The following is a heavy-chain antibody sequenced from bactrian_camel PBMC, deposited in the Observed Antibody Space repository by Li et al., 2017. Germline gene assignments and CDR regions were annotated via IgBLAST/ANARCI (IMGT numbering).Heavy chain of an antibody. CDR1: IVNYC. CDR2: IESDGST. CDR3: ATRYGGRGTSDLGY. D-gene: IGHD6*01. J-gene: IGHJ6*01. Sequence: QVQLVESGGGPVQAGGSLRLSCATTIVNYCVGWIRQAPGKEREGVAGIESDGSTSYADSVKGRFTMSRDNAKNTVYLQMNSLKSEDTALYYCATRYGGRGTSDLGYWGQGTQVTVS. V-gene: IGHV3S53*01.